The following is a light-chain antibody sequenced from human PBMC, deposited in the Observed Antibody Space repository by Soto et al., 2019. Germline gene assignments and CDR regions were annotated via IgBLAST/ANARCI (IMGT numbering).Light chain of an antibody. CDR2: EVR. J-gene: IGLJ3*02. CDR1: MRDVGAYNL. CDR3: CSYTGST. Sequence: SALTQPASVSGSAGQSITISCSGTMRDVGAYNLVSWYQQHPGTAPKLIIYEVRNRPSGISSRFSGSRSGNTASLTISGLQAEDEADYYCCSYTGSTFGGGTKLTVL. V-gene: IGLV2-23*02.